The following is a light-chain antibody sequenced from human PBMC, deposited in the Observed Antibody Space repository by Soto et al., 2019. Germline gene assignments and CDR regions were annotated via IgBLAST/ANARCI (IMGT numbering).Light chain of an antibody. Sequence: QSVLTQPPSVSGAPGQRVTISCTGSSSNIGAGYDVHWYQQLPGPAPKLLIYGNSNRPSGVPDRFSGSKSGTSASLAITGLQAEDEAEYYCQSYDSSLSGFWVFGGGTKLTVL. J-gene: IGLJ3*02. CDR3: QSYDSSLSGFWV. CDR1: SSNIGAGYD. V-gene: IGLV1-40*01. CDR2: GNS.